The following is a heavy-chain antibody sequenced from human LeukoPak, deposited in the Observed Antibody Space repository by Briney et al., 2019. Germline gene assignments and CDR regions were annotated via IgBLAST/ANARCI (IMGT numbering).Heavy chain of an antibody. J-gene: IGHJ3*02. CDR1: GFTFSSYG. V-gene: IGHV3-30*18. Sequence: GGSLRLSCAASGFTFSSYGMHWVRQAPGKGLEWVAVISYDGSNKYYADSVKGRFTISRDNSKNTLYLQMNSLRAEDTAVYYCAKAGDLDIWGQGTMATVSS. CDR2: ISYDGSNK. D-gene: IGHD3-10*01. CDR3: AKAGDLDI.